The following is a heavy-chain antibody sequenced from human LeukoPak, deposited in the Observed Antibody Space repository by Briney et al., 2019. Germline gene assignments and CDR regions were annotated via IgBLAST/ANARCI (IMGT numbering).Heavy chain of an antibody. CDR3: ARGEWELPSGYYYGMDV. D-gene: IGHD1-26*01. J-gene: IGHJ6*02. Sequence: SQTLSLSCAISGDSVSTSGVAWNWIRQSPSRGLEWLGRTYYRSKWYNDYAVSVKSRITINPDTSKNQFSLQLNSVTPEDTAVYYCARGEWELPSGYYYGMDVWGQGTTVTVSS. V-gene: IGHV6-1*01. CDR2: TYYRSKWYN. CDR1: GDSVSTSGVA.